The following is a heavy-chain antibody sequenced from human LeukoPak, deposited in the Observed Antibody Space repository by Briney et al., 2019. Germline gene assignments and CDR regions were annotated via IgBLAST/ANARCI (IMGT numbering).Heavy chain of an antibody. D-gene: IGHD1-1*01. J-gene: IGHJ5*02. Sequence: SETLSLTCTVPGGSISSGDYYWSWIRQPPGKGLEWIGYIYYSGSTYYNPSLKSRVTISVDTSKNQFSLKLSSVTAADTAVYYCARGWNGIVWFDPWGQGTLVTVSS. CDR2: IYYSGST. V-gene: IGHV4-30-4*01. CDR1: GGSISSGDYY. CDR3: ARGWNGIVWFDP.